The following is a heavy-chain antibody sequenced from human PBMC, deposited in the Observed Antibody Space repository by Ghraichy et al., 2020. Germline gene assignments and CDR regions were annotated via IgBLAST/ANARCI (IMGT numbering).Heavy chain of an antibody. CDR2: IYYSGST. CDR3: ARSYGSGSESDY. D-gene: IGHD3-10*01. J-gene: IGHJ4*02. V-gene: IGHV4-39*01. Sequence: ETLSLTCTVSGGSISSSSYYWGWIRQPPGKGLEWIGSIYYSGSTYYNPSLKSRVTISVDTSKNQFSLKLSSVTAADTAVYYCARSYGSGSESDYWGQGTLVTVSS. CDR1: GGSISSSSYY.